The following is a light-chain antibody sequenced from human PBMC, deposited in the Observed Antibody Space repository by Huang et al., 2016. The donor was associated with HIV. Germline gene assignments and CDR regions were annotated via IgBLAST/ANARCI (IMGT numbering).Light chain of an antibody. CDR2: KAS. V-gene: IGKV1-5*03. J-gene: IGKJ4*01. CDR3: QQYNSYLLT. Sequence: DIQMTQSPSTLSASVGDRVTITCRASQSISSWLAWYQQKPGKAPKLLIHKASSLESGVPSRFSGSGSGTEFTLTISSLQPDDVATYYCQQYNSYLLTFGGGTKVEIK. CDR1: QSISSW.